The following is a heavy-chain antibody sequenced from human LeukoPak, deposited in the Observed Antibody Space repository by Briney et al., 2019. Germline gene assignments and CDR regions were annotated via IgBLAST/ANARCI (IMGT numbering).Heavy chain of an antibody. J-gene: IGHJ5*02. CDR1: GYTFTGYY. CDR2: INPNTGGT. D-gene: IGHD6-13*01. CDR3: AKVPPSITAAGNWLDP. V-gene: IGHV1-2*06. Sequence: ASVKVSCKASGYTFTGYYIHWVRQAPGQGLEWMGRINPNTGGTNYAQKFQGRVTMTRDTSITTAYMELSRLTSDDTAIYYCAKVPPSITAAGNWLDPWGQGGLVTVSS.